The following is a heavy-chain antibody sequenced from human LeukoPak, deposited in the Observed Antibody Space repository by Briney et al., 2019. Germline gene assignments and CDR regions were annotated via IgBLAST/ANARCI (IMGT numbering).Heavy chain of an antibody. D-gene: IGHD2-15*01. J-gene: IGHJ3*02. V-gene: IGHV4-30-2*01. CDR1: GGSISSGTYY. CDR3: AREWSAFDI. CDR2: IYHSGST. Sequence: SETLSLTFTVSGGSISSGTYYWSWIRQPPGKGLEWIGYIYHSGSTYYNQSLKSRVTISVDTSKNQFSLKVRSVTAADTAVYYCAREWSAFDIWGQGTMVTVSS.